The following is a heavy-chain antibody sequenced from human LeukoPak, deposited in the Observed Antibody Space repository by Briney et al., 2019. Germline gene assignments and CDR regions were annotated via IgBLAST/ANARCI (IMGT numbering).Heavy chain of an antibody. J-gene: IGHJ4*02. Sequence: SVKVSSKASGGTFSSYAISWVRQAPGQGLEWMGRIIPIFGTANYAQKFQGRVTITTDESTSTAYMELSSLRSEDTAVYYCASGRRGYYDSSGYYYPYYFDYWGQRTLVTVSS. CDR3: ASGRRGYYDSSGYYYPYYFDY. CDR1: GGTFSSYA. CDR2: IIPIFGTA. D-gene: IGHD3-22*01. V-gene: IGHV1-69*05.